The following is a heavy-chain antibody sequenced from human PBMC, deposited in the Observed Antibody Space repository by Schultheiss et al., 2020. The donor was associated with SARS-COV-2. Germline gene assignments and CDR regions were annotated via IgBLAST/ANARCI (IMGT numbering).Heavy chain of an antibody. CDR2: IIPIFGTA. J-gene: IGHJ6*02. V-gene: IGHV1-69*06. D-gene: IGHD3-3*01. Sequence: SVKVSCKASGGTFSSYAISWVRQAPGQGLEWMGGIIPIFGTANYAQKFQGRVTITADKSTSTAYMELRSLRSDDTAVYYCARDQAYYDFWSGYYSSGMDVWGQGTTVTVSS. CDR3: ARDQAYYDFWSGYYSSGMDV. CDR1: GGTFSSYA.